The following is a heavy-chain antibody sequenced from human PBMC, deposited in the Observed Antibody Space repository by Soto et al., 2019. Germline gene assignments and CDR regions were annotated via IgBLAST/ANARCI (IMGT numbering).Heavy chain of an antibody. J-gene: IGHJ5*02. CDR1: GGSISSSSYY. CDR2: IYYSGST. CDR3: ARLSYCSSTRCYWFDP. Sequence: PSETLSLTCTVSGGSISSSSYYWGWIRQPPGKGLEWIGSIYYSGSTYYNPSLKSRVTISVDTSKYQFSLKLSSVTAADTAVYYCARLSYCSSTRCYWFDPWGQGTLVTVSS. V-gene: IGHV4-39*01. D-gene: IGHD2-2*01.